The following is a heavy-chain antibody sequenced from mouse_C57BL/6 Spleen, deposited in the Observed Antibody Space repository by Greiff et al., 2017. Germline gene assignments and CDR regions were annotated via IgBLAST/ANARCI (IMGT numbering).Heavy chain of an antibody. CDR2: IWSGGST. CDR1: GFSLTSYG. J-gene: IGHJ3*01. Sequence: QVQLKQSGPGLVQPSQSLSITCTVSGFSLTSYGVHWVRQSPGKGLEWLGVIWSGGSTDYNAAFISRLSISKDNSKSQVFFKMNSLQADDTAIYYCARGGNYGFAWFAYWGQGTLVTVSA. D-gene: IGHD2-1*01. V-gene: IGHV2-2*01. CDR3: ARGGNYGFAWFAY.